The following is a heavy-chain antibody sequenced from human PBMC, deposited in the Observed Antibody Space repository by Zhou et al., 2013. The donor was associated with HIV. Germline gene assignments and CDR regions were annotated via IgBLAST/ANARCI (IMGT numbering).Heavy chain of an antibody. CDR3: ARAPTHLLVVIPDAGRVRIPDWSPYYMDV. CDR1: GFALSTYN. D-gene: IGHD3-22*01. J-gene: IGHJ6*03. V-gene: IGHV3-48*01. Sequence: EVQLVESGGKTWYSLGGSLRLSCAASGFALSTYNMNWVRQAPGKGLEWVSYIASSSSTTYYADSVKGRFTISRDNAKNSLYLQMNSLRAEDTAVYYCARAPTHLLVVIPDAGRVRIPDWSPYYMDVWGKGTTVTVSS. CDR2: IASSSSTT.